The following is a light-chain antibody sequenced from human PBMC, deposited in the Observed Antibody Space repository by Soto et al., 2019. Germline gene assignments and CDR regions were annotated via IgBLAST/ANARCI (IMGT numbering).Light chain of an antibody. J-gene: IGKJ1*01. CDR1: QSVSSN. V-gene: IGKV3-15*01. CDR3: QQYNNWPPWT. CDR2: GAS. Sequence: VMSQSPAALSVYPGERATLSCRASQSVSSNLAWYQQKPGQAARLLIYGASTRATGIPARFSGSGSGTEFTLTISSLQSEDFAVYYCQQYNNWPPWTFGQGTKV.